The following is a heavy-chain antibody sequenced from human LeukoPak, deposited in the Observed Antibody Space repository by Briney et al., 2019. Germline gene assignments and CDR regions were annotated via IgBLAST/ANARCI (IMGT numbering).Heavy chain of an antibody. V-gene: IGHV3-48*02. D-gene: IGHD1-26*01. CDR2: ITASGTAM. J-gene: IGHJ4*02. CDR1: GFTFGSYS. CDR3: ASSGSYRFDY. Sequence: GGSLRLSCAASGFTFGSYSMNWVRQAPGKGLEWVSHITASGTAMFYADSVKGRFTISRDNAKNSLHLQMNSLRDEDTAVYYCASSGSYRFDYWGQGTLVTVSS.